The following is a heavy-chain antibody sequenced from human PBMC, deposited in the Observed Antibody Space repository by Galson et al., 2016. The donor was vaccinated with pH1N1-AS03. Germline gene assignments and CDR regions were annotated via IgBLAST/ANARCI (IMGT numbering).Heavy chain of an antibody. CDR3: ASAGYHTPGYHY. Sequence: LSLTCAVSGGSMTSPDWWTWVRQPPGKGLEWIGEVHYSGTTSYNPSLNSRVTMSIDKSNNQFSLNLGSVTAADTAVYFCASAGYHTPGYHYWCPGALVTVSS. CDR1: GGSMTSPDW. CDR2: VHYSGTT. V-gene: IGHV4-4*01. D-gene: IGHD3-16*02. J-gene: IGHJ4*02.